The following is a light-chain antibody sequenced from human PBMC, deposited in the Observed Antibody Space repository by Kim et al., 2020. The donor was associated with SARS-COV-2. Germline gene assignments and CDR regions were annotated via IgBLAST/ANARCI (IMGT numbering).Light chain of an antibody. Sequence: APGKTARITWGGKHIGGKIVHGYQQKPGQAPVLVIYYDSDRPSGIPERFSGSNSGNTATLTISRVEAGDEADYYCQVWDSSSDHVVFGGGTQLTVL. V-gene: IGLV3-21*04. J-gene: IGLJ2*01. CDR1: HIGGKI. CDR2: YDS. CDR3: QVWDSSSDHVV.